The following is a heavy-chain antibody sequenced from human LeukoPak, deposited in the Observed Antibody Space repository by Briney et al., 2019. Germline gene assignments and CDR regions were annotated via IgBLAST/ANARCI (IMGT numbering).Heavy chain of an antibody. J-gene: IGHJ6*02. CDR1: GGTFSSYA. Sequence: ASVKVSCKASGGTFSSYAISWVRQAPGQGLEWMGRIIPILGIANYAQKFQGRVTITADKSTSTAYMELSSLRSEDTAVYYCARDGGSYYYYGMDVWGQGTTVTVSS. CDR3: ARDGGSYYYYGMDV. V-gene: IGHV1-69*04. CDR2: IIPILGIA. D-gene: IGHD1-26*01.